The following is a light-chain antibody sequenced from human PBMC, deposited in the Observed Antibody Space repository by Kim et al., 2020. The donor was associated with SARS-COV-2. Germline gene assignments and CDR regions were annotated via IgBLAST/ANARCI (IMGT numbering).Light chain of an antibody. CDR2: GKD. Sequence: SSELTQDPAVSVALGQTVRITCQGDSLKSYYASWYQQKPGQAPILVIYGKDNRPSGIPDRFSGSSSGNTASLTITGAQAEDEADYSCNSRDSSGYYGVFG. CDR1: SLKSYY. J-gene: IGLJ3*02. V-gene: IGLV3-19*01. CDR3: NSRDSSGYYGV.